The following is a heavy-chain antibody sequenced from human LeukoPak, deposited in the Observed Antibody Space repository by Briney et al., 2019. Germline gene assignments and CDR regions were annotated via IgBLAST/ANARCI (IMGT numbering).Heavy chain of an antibody. J-gene: IGHJ4*02. D-gene: IGHD6-19*01. Sequence: KPSETLSLTCSVSGDSISSDYWSWIRQLAGKGLEWIGRIYTTGSTNYNPSPKSRVTMSVDMSKHQFSPTLSSVTAADTAAYYCASASGYWGQGTLVTVSS. V-gene: IGHV4-4*07. CDR3: ASASGY. CDR1: GDSISSDY. CDR2: IYTTGST.